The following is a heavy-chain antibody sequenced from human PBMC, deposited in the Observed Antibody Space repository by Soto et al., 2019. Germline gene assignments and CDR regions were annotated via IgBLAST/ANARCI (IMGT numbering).Heavy chain of an antibody. CDR3: ARDRSTSDY. V-gene: IGHV1-18*01. CDR1: GYNVITYG. Sequence: ASVKVSCKASGYNVITYGMSWVRQAPGQGLEWLGWISDYNYNATDYAQKFQGRVTVTTDTSTNTAYMELRSLRSDDTALYYCARDRSTSDYWG. CDR2: ISDYNYNAT. J-gene: IGHJ4*01. D-gene: IGHD4-17*01.